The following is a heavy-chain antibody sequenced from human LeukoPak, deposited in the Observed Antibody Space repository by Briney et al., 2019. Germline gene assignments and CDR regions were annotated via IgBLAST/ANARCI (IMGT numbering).Heavy chain of an antibody. CDR1: GFTFSNSA. CDR3: ARGLAISSSGWYDTFDY. D-gene: IGHD6-19*01. V-gene: IGHV3-64*02. Sequence: PGGSLRLSCAASGFTFSNSAMYWVRQAPGKGLEFVSVISTNGDRTYYADSVKGRFTISRDNSKNTLYLQMGSLRADDMAVYYCARGLAISSSGWYDTFDYWGQGALVTVSS. J-gene: IGHJ4*02. CDR2: ISTNGDRT.